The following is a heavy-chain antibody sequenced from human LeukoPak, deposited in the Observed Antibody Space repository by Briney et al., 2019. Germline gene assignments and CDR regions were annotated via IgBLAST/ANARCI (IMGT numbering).Heavy chain of an antibody. V-gene: IGHV4-34*01. CDR3: ARGLTYDFWSGYRGRWFDP. D-gene: IGHD3-3*01. CDR1: GGSFSGYY. CDR2: INHSGST. Sequence: SETLSLTCAVYGGSFSGYYWSWIRQPPGKGLEWIGEINHSGSTNYNPSLKSRVTISVDTSKNQFSLKLSSVTAADTAVYYCARGLTYDFWSGYRGRWFDPWGQGTLVTVSS. J-gene: IGHJ5*02.